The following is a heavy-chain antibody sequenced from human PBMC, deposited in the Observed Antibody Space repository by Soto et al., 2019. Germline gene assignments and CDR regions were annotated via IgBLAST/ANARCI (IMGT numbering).Heavy chain of an antibody. V-gene: IGHV3-33*01. Sequence: QVQLVESGGGVVQPGRSLRLSCAASGFTFSSYGMHWVRQAPGKGLEWVAVIWYDGSNKYYVDSVKGRFTISRDNSKNTLYLQINSQRAEETAVYYCAREKGTVTTGGRIYYYGMGVWGQGTTVTVSS. CDR3: AREKGTVTTGGRIYYYGMGV. CDR2: IWYDGSNK. CDR1: GFTFSSYG. J-gene: IGHJ6*02. D-gene: IGHD4-17*01.